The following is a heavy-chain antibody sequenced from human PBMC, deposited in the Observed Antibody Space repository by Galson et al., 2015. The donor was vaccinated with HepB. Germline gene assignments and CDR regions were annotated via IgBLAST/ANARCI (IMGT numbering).Heavy chain of an antibody. CDR1: GGSISGYY. J-gene: IGHJ3*02. V-gene: IGHV4-59*08. D-gene: IGHD1-20*01. CDR3: ARHITGSDAFDI. CDR2: IHYSGST. Sequence: ETLSLTCTVSGGSISGYYWSWIRQPPGKGLEWIGHIHYSGSTKYNASLKSRATMSVDTSKNQFSLKLISVTAADTAVYYCARHITGSDAFDIWGQGAMVTVSS.